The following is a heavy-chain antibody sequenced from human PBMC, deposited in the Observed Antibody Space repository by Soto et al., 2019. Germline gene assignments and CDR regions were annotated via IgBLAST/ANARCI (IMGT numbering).Heavy chain of an antibody. CDR1: GGTFSSYA. Sequence: QVQLVQSGAEVKKPGSSVKVSCKASGGTFSSYAISWVRQAPGQGLEWMGGIIPIFGTANYAQKFQGRVTSTADESTSTAYMERSSLRSEDTAVYYCARDRYGIAVAGAFDIWGQGTMVTVSS. D-gene: IGHD6-19*01. J-gene: IGHJ3*02. V-gene: IGHV1-69*12. CDR2: IIPIFGTA. CDR3: ARDRYGIAVAGAFDI.